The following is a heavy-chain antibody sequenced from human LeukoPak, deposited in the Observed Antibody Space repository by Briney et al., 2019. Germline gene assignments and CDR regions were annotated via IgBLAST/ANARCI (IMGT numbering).Heavy chain of an antibody. CDR3: AKDCYDFWSGSDY. Sequence: GGSLRLSCAASGFTFDDYAMHWVRQAPGKGLEWVSGISWNSGSIGYADSVKGRFTIPRDNAKNSLYLQMNSLRAEDTALYYCAKDCYDFWSGSDYWGQGTLVTVSS. CDR2: ISWNSGSI. D-gene: IGHD3-3*01. J-gene: IGHJ4*02. V-gene: IGHV3-9*01. CDR1: GFTFDDYA.